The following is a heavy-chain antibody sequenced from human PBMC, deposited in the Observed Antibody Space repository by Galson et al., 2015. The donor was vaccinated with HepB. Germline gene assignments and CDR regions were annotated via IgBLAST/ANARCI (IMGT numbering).Heavy chain of an antibody. D-gene: IGHD1-26*01. CDR1: GYTFTGYY. CDR3: ARGSMEYSGSYLGAFDI. CDR2: INPNSGGT. V-gene: IGHV1-2*04. J-gene: IGHJ3*02. Sequence: SVKVSCKASGYTFTGYYMHWVRQAPGQGLEWMGWINPNSGGTNYAQKFQGWVTMTRDTSISTAYMELSRLRSDDTAVYYCARGSMEYSGSYLGAFDIWGQGTMVTVSS.